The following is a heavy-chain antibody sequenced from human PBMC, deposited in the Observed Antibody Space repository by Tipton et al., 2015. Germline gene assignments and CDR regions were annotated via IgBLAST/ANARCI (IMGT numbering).Heavy chain of an antibody. CDR3: ARDRWPTMARGVMPDA. V-gene: IGHV3-33*01. CDR1: GFIFSSYG. D-gene: IGHD3-10*01. J-gene: IGHJ5*02. Sequence: QLVQSGGGVVQPGKSLRLSCAASGFIFSSYGMHWVRQGPGQGLEWVAIIWYDGNKKYYADSVKGRFTISRDNSKNTLYLQMNSLRADDTAVYYCARDRWPTMARGVMPDAWGQGTLVTVSS. CDR2: IWYDGNKK.